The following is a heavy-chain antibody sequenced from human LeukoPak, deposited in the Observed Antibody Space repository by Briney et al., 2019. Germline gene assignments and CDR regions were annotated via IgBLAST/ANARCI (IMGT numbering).Heavy chain of an antibody. J-gene: IGHJ4*02. V-gene: IGHV3-11*04. Sequence: GGSLRLSCVVSGFTFSDYYMSWIRQAPGKGLEWVSYISSSGSTIYYADSVKGRFTISRDNAKNSLYLQMNSLRAEDTAVYYCARSPLADYFDYWGQGTLVTVSS. CDR3: ARSPLADYFDY. CDR1: GFTFSDYY. CDR2: ISSSGSTI. D-gene: IGHD3-3*02.